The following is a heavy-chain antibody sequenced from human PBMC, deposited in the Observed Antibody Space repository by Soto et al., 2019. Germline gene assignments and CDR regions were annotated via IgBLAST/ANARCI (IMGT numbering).Heavy chain of an antibody. CDR1: GGSFSGYY. CDR3: ARDQRLGYCSGGSCFYYYYYGMDV. CDR2: INHSGST. V-gene: IGHV4-34*01. Sequence: PSETLSLTCAVYGGSFSGYYWSWIRQPPGKGLEWIGEINHSGSTNYSPSLKSRVTISVDTSKNQFSLKLSSVTAADTAVYYCARDQRLGYCSGGSCFYYYYYGMDVWGQGTTVTVSS. D-gene: IGHD2-15*01. J-gene: IGHJ6*02.